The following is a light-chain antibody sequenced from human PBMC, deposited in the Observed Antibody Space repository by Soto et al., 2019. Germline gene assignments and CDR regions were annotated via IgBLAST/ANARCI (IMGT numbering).Light chain of an antibody. J-gene: IGKJ4*01. CDR1: QTVSSY. CDR3: QQRSNWPPELN. Sequence: EIVLTQSPATLSLSPGERATLSCRASQTVSSYLAWYQQKPGQPPRLLIYDASNRAAGIPARFSGSGSGTDFTLTISSLEAEDFAVYYCQQRSNWPPELNFGGGNKLEIK. CDR2: DAS. V-gene: IGKV3-11*01.